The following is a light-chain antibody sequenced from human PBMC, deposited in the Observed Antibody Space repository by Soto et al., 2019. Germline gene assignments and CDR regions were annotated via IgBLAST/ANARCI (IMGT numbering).Light chain of an antibody. CDR1: QSVSNY. CDR2: DAS. CDR3: QNYGALPT. Sequence: EIVLTQSRATLPLSPGDRAILSCRASQSVSNYLAWYQQQPGPAPSLLIADASIRGTGIPARFSGSGSGADITITSSRLEDDDVAVYYRQNYGALPTFGQGTKVDIK. J-gene: IGKJ1*01. V-gene: IGKV3-11*01.